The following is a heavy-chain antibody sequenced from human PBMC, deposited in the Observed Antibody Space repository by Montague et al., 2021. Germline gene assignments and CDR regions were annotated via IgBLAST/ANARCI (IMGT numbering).Heavy chain of an antibody. CDR3: ARYEVASNRSSIDY. J-gene: IGHJ4*02. CDR2: IDSSSSYI. Sequence: SLRLSCAASGFTFGYYSMLWVRQAPGQGLQWVSSIDSSSSYIFYVDSLKGRFTISRDNAKNSLSLQINSLRADGTGVYYCARYEVASNRSSIDYWGRGTLVTVSS. CDR1: GFTFGYYS. D-gene: IGHD6-6*01. V-gene: IGHV3-21*01.